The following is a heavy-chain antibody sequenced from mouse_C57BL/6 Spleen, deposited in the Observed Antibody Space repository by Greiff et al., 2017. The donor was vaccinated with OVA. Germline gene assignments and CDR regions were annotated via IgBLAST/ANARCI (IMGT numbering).Heavy chain of an antibody. CDR2: INPGSGGT. CDR1: GYAFTNYL. Sequence: QVQLQQSGAELVRPGTSVKVSCKASGYAFTNYLIEWVKQRPGQGLEWIGVINPGSGGTNYNEKVKGKATLTADKSSSTAYMQLSSLTSDDSAVYFCAIYGNYLFAYWGQGTLVTVSA. V-gene: IGHV1-54*01. D-gene: IGHD2-1*01. J-gene: IGHJ3*01. CDR3: AIYGNYLFAY.